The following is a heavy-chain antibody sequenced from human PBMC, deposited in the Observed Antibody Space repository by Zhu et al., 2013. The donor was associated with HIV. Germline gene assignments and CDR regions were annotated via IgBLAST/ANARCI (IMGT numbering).Heavy chain of an antibody. V-gene: IGHV1-69*06. J-gene: IGHJ5*02. D-gene: IGHD6-13*01. CDR2: TIPMFGTA. CDR1: RGSFSSYT. Sequence: QVQLVQSGAEVKKPESSVRVSCKASRGSFSSYTVAWVRQAPGQGLEWMGGTIPMFGTASYAQKLQGRLTMTTETSTSTAYLELRSLRSDDTAVYYCARNGAIGSSPMWLDPWGQGTLVTVSS. CDR3: ARNGAIGSSPMWLDP.